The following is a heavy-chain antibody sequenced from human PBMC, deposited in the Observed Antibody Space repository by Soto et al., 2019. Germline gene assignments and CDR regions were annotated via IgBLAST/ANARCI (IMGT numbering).Heavy chain of an antibody. CDR3: ARKVKVGAAPFDY. V-gene: IGHV3-23*01. D-gene: IGHD1-26*01. CDR1: GFTFSTYP. CDR2: MDSSGAYT. Sequence: PGGSLRLSCAASGFTFSTYPMTWVRQAPGKGLEWVSVMDSSGAYTYHADSVKGRFTISRDNSRTTLYLQMDSLRAEDTAVYYCARKVKVGAAPFDYWGRGTLVTVSS. J-gene: IGHJ4*02.